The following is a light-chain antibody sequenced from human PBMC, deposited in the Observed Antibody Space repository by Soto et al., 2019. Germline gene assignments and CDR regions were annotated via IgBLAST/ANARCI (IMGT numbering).Light chain of an antibody. Sequence: QSVLTQPPSVSEAPRQRVTISCSGSSSNIGNNAVNWYQQLPGKAPKLLIYYDDLLPPGVSDRFSGSKSGTSASLAISGLQSEDEADYYCAAWDDSLNEVFGGGTKLTVL. V-gene: IGLV1-36*01. CDR2: YDD. J-gene: IGLJ2*01. CDR3: AAWDDSLNEV. CDR1: SSNIGNNA.